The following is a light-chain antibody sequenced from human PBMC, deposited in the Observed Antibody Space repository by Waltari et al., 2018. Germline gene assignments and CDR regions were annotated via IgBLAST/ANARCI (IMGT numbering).Light chain of an antibody. CDR3: QQYYSILRT. CDR1: QGIGNS. Sequence: DIQMTQSPYPPSASVGARVTIPCRASQGIGNSLAWYQQKPGKAPKLLLYGVSTLESGVPSRFSGSGSGTDYTLAISGLQPEDFATYYCQQYYSILRTFGQGTKLEIK. V-gene: IGKV1-NL1*01. J-gene: IGKJ2*01. CDR2: GVS.